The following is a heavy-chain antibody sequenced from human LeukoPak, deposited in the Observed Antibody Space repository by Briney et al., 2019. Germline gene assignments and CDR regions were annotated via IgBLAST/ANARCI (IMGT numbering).Heavy chain of an antibody. Sequence: SETLSLTCTVSGGSISSSSYYWGWLRQPPGKGLEWIGSMFYSGSADYNPSLESRVTISVDTSKNQFSLKLTSVTAADTAVYYCARSGYSGYDWNYWGQGTLVTVSS. CDR1: GGSISSSSYY. V-gene: IGHV4-39*07. D-gene: IGHD5-12*01. CDR3: ARSGYSGYDWNY. CDR2: MFYSGSA. J-gene: IGHJ4*02.